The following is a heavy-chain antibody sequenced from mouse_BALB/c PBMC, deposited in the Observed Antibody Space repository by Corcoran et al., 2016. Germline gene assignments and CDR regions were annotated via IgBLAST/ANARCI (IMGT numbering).Heavy chain of an antibody. Sequence: QIQLVQSGPELKKPGETVKISCKASGYTFTNYGMNWVKQAPGKGLKWMGWINTYTGEPTYADDFKGRFAFSLETSASTAYLQINNLKNEDMATYFCARHYYDYEDYAMDYWGQVTSVTVSS. J-gene: IGHJ4*01. CDR2: INTYTGEP. CDR1: GYTFTNYG. V-gene: IGHV9-1*02. CDR3: ARHYYDYEDYAMDY. D-gene: IGHD2-4*01.